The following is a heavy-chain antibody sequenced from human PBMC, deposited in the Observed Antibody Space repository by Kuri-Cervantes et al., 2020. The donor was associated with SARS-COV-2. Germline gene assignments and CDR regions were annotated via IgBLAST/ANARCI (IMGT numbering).Heavy chain of an antibody. CDR2: IWYDGSNK. CDR3: ARGRRNSSGYFVDN. V-gene: IGHV3-33*08. J-gene: IGHJ4*02. Sequence: LSLTCAVSGGSISSSNWWSWVRQAPGKGLEWVAVIWYDGSNKYYAASVKGRFTISRDNSKSTLYLQMNSLRAEDTAVYYCARGRRNSSGYFVDNWCQGTLVTVSS. CDR1: GGSISSSNW. D-gene: IGHD3-22*01.